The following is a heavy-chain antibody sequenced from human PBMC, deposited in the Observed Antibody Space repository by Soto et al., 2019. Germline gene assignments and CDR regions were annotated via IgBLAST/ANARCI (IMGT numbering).Heavy chain of an antibody. CDR2: IDPSDSYT. CDR1: GYSFTSYW. CDR3: ASGYSSVVGY. V-gene: IGHV5-10-1*03. D-gene: IGHD6-19*01. J-gene: IGHJ4*02. Sequence: EVRLVQSGAEVKKPGESLRISCKGSGYSFTSYWISWVRQMPGKGLEWMGRIDPSDSYTNYSPSFQGHVTISANKSISTAYLQWGSLKASDTPMYYCASGYSSVVGYWGQGTLVTVSS.